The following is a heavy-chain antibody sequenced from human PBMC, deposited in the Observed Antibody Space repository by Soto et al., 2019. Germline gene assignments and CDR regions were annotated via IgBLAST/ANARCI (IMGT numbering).Heavy chain of an antibody. V-gene: IGHV4-38-2*01. CDR1: GDSITTATY. Sequence: SETLSLTCAVSGDSITTATYWGWIRQPPGKGLQWIGSIYHTGTTYYTPSLESRVFISVDSSKNQFSLKLNSVTAADTAVYYCARRRQGYSYGYEDYWGQGTLVTVSS. CDR3: ARRRQGYSYGYEDY. D-gene: IGHD5-18*01. CDR2: IYHTGTT. J-gene: IGHJ4*02.